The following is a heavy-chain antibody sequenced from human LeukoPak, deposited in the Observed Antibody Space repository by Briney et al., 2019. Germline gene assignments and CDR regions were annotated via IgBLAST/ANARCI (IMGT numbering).Heavy chain of an antibody. CDR1: GGSISSRNW. D-gene: IGHD6-13*01. Sequence: PSETLSLTCAVSGGSISSRNWWSWVRQPPGKGLEWIGEIYHSGSTNYNPSLKSRVTMSVDKSKNQFSLKVSSVTAADTAVYYCARVPSIAAADDYFDYWGQGTLVTVSS. V-gene: IGHV4-4*02. CDR2: IYHSGST. J-gene: IGHJ4*02. CDR3: ARVPSIAAADDYFDY.